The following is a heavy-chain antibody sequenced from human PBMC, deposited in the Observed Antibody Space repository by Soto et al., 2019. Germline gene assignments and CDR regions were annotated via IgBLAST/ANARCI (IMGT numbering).Heavy chain of an antibody. CDR1: GGSISPHY. Sequence: SETLSLTCTVSGGSISPHYWSWIRQPPGKGLEWIGFIYYSGSTNYNPSLKSRATISVDMSKNQFSLKLSSVTAADTAVYYCARQAASWVLRYFYGMDVWGQGTTVTVSS. J-gene: IGHJ6*02. CDR3: ARQAASWVLRYFYGMDV. D-gene: IGHD3-9*01. CDR2: IYYSGST. V-gene: IGHV4-59*08.